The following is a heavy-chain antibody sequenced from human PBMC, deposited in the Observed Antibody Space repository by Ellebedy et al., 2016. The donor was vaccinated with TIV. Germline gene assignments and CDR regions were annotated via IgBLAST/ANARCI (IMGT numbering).Heavy chain of an antibody. CDR3: AITYYYDSSGYTIDY. Sequence: GESLKISCAASGSTFSGSAMHWVRQASGKGLEWVGRNRSKANSYATEYTASVNGRFTIPRDDSKNTAYLQMNSLETEDTAVYYCAITYYYDSSGYTIDYWGQGTLVTVTS. J-gene: IGHJ4*02. CDR2: NRSKANSYAT. V-gene: IGHV3-73*01. CDR1: GSTFSGSA. D-gene: IGHD3-22*01.